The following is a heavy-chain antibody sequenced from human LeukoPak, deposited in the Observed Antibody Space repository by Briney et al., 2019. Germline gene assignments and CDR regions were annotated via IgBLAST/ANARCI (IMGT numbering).Heavy chain of an antibody. CDR1: PDTFTRYG. V-gene: IGHV1-18*01. D-gene: IGHD6-19*01. J-gene: IGHJ4*02. Sequence: ASVKVSCKASPDTFTRYGITWVRQAPGQGLEWMGWIRAYNGDTNYAQKFQGRVTMTAERSTNTAYMELRGLTFDDTAVFYCATTTAASGSSLYWGQGTLVNVAS. CDR2: IRAYNGDT. CDR3: ATTTAASGSSLY.